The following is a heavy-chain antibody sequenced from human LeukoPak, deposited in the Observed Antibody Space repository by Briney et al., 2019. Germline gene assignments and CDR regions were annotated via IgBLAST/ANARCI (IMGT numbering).Heavy chain of an antibody. CDR1: KFAFSSYA. CDR2: IKSKTDGGTT. CDR3: TTDSLLWLFGGMDV. J-gene: IGHJ6*02. D-gene: IGHD5-18*01. Sequence: GGSLRLSCAASKFAFSSYAMSWVRQAPGKGLEWVGRIKSKTDGGTTDYAAPVKGRFTISRDDSKNTLYLQMNSLKTEDTAVYYCTTDSLLWLFGGMDVWGQGTTVTVSS. V-gene: IGHV3-15*01.